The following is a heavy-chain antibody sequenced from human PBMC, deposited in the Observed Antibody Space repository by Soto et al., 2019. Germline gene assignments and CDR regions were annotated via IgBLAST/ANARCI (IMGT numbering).Heavy chain of an antibody. V-gene: IGHV3-66*01. CDR1: GFTFSSNY. J-gene: IGHJ4*02. CDR3: ASDAKSKYRRDY. D-gene: IGHD4-4*01. CDR2: IYSGGST. Sequence: EVQLVESGGGLVQPGGSLRLSCAASGFTFSSNYMSWVRQAPGKGLEWVSVIYSGGSTYYADSVKGRFTISRNNSKNTLYLQMNSLRAEDTAVYYWASDAKSKYRRDYGGQGNLVNVSS.